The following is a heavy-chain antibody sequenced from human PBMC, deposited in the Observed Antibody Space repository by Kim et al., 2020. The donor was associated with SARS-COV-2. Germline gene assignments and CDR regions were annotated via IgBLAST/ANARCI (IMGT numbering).Heavy chain of an antibody. V-gene: IGHV4-34*01. CDR1: GGSFSGYY. Sequence: SETLSLTCAVYGGSFSGYYWSWIRQPPGKGLEWIGEINHSGSTNYNPSLKSRVTISVDTSKNQFSLKLSSVTAADTAVYYCARVWGQQLHYGMDVWGQGTTVTVSS. D-gene: IGHD6-13*01. CDR3: ARVWGQQLHYGMDV. J-gene: IGHJ6*02. CDR2: INHSGST.